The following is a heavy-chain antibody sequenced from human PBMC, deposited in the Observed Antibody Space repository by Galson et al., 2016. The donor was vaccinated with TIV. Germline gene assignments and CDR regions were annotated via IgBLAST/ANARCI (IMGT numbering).Heavy chain of an antibody. CDR2: ITTIFGTT. CDR3: ARVRGEFYDSSGYYDS. V-gene: IGHV1-69*13. CDR1: GVIFRNFA. D-gene: IGHD3-22*01. Sequence: SVKVSCKASGVIFRNFAITCVRQAPGQGLEWMGRITTIFGTTKYAQKFQGRVTLTADDATTTAYMELSLLRSKDTSIYYCARVRGEFYDSSGYYDSWGQGTLVSVSS. J-gene: IGHJ4*02.